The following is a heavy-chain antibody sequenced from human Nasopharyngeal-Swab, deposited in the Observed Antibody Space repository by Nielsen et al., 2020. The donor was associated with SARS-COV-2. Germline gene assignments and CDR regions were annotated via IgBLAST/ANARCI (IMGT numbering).Heavy chain of an antibody. Sequence: VRQMPGKGLQWMGRIDPSDSYTKYSPSFEGHVTFAADKSIGTVYLQWSSLRASDTAMYYCARLPYSSTSYYALDSWGQGTLVPSPQ. CDR2: IDPSDSYT. D-gene: IGHD2-2*01. CDR3: ARLPYSSTSYYALDS. V-gene: IGHV5-10-1*01. J-gene: IGHJ4*02.